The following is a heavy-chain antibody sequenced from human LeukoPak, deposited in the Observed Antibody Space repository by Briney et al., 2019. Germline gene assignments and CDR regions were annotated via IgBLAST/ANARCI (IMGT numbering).Heavy chain of an antibody. CDR1: SGSFSGYY. D-gene: IGHD4-23*01. Sequence: KPSETLSLTCAVYSGSFSGYYWSWIRQPPGKGLEWIGEINHSGSTNYNPSLKSRVTISVDTSKNQFSLKLSSVTAADTAVYYCARGVLGGPTYFDYWSQGTLVTVSS. V-gene: IGHV4-34*01. J-gene: IGHJ4*02. CDR3: ARGVLGGPTYFDY. CDR2: INHSGST.